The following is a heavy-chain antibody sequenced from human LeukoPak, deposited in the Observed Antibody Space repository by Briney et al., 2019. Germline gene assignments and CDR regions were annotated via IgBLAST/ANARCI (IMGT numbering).Heavy chain of an antibody. Sequence: SETLSLTCTVSGGSISSYYWSWIRQPPGKGLEWIGYIYYSGSTNYNPSLKSRVTISVDTSKNQFSLKLSSVTAADTAVYYCARGHYIVVVPAAIPGPPPHYFDYWGQGTLVTVSS. J-gene: IGHJ4*02. CDR1: GGSISSYY. V-gene: IGHV4-59*12. CDR2: IYYSGST. D-gene: IGHD2-2*02. CDR3: ARGHYIVVVPAAIPGPPPHYFDY.